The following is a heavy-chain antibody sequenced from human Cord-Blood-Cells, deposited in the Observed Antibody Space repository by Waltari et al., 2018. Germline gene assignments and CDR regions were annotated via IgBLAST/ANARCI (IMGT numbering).Heavy chain of an antibody. Sequence: QVQLVESGGGVVQPGRSLRLSCAAPGFPFSSHAMHSVRQAPGKGLEWVAVISYDGSNKYYADSVKGRFTISRDNSKNTLYLQMNSLRAEDTAVYYCARAAAAGFDYWGQGTLVTVSS. CDR3: ARAAAAGFDY. J-gene: IGHJ4*02. V-gene: IGHV3-30*04. D-gene: IGHD6-13*01. CDR1: GFPFSSHA. CDR2: ISYDGSNK.